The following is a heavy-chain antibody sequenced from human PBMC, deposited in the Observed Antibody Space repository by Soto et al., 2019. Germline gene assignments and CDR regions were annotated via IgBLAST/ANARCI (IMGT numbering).Heavy chain of an antibody. CDR3: ASHFIAARPY. CDR2: ISSSSSYI. D-gene: IGHD6-6*01. V-gene: IGHV3-21*01. J-gene: IGHJ4*02. CDR1: GFTFSSYS. Sequence: GGSLRLSSAASGFTFSSYSMNWVRQAPGKGLEWVSSISSSSSYIYYADSVKGRFTISRDNAKNSLYLQMNSLRAEDTAVYYCASHFIAARPYWGQGTLVTVSS.